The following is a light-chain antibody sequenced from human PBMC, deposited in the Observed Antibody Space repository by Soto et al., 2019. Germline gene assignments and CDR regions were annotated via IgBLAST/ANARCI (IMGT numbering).Light chain of an antibody. Sequence: QSALTQPPSASGSPGQSVTISCTGTSSDVGGYRFVSWYQQHPGKAPKLIIYQVTKRPPGVPARFSGSKSGNTASLTVSGLQAEDDADYYCSSYGGRTLYVFGTGTKLTVL. J-gene: IGLJ1*01. V-gene: IGLV2-8*01. CDR3: SSYGGRTLYV. CDR2: QVT. CDR1: SSDVGGYRF.